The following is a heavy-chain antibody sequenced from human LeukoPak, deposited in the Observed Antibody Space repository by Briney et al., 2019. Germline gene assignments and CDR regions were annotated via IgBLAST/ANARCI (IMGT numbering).Heavy chain of an antibody. V-gene: IGHV3-66*01. Sequence: PGGSLRLSCAVSGFTVSSSYMSWVRQARGKGLEWVSVIYSGGSTYYADSVKGRFTISRDKSKNTLYLQMNSLRVEDTAVYYCAREFGAVAVCDYWGQGTLVTVSS. CDR2: IYSGGST. D-gene: IGHD6-19*01. CDR1: GFTVSSSY. CDR3: AREFGAVAVCDY. J-gene: IGHJ4*02.